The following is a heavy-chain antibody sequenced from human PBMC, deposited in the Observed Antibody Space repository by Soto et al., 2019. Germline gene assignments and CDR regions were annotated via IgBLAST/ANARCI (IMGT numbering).Heavy chain of an antibody. J-gene: IGHJ5*02. CDR2: ISSSSSTI. CDR3: ARGADYDSSGIRLNWCDP. Sequence: EVQLVESGGGLVQPGGSLRLSCAASGFTFSSYSMNWVRQAPGKGLEWVSYISSSSSTIYYADSVKGRFTISRDNAKNPLYLQMNSLRDDDTAVYYCARGADYDSSGIRLNWCDPWGQGTLVTVSS. CDR1: GFTFSSYS. V-gene: IGHV3-48*02. D-gene: IGHD3-22*01.